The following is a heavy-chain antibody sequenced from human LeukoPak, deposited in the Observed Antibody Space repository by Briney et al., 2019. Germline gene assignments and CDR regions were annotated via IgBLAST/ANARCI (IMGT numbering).Heavy chain of an antibody. CDR2: ISSSGSTI. CDR1: GFTFSDYY. V-gene: IGHV3-11*01. J-gene: IGHJ6*03. CDR3: ASGGYCSGGSCLPPDYYYMDV. D-gene: IGHD2-15*01. Sequence: GGSLRLSCAASGFTFSDYYMSWIRQAPGKGLEWVSYISSSGSTIYYADSVKGRFTISRDNAKNSLYLQMNSLRAEDTAVYYCASGGYCSGGSCLPPDYYYMDVWGKGTTVTVSS.